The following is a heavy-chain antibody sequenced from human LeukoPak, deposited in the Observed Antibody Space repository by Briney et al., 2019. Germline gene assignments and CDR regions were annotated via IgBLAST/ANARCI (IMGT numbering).Heavy chain of an antibody. J-gene: IGHJ5*02. Sequence: GRSLRLSCAASGFTFSSYAMHWVRQAPGKGLEWVAVISYDGSNKYYADSVKGRFTISRDNSKNTLYLQMNSLRAEDTAVYYCARSYYYDSSARGGNWFDPWGQGTLVTVSS. V-gene: IGHV3-30-3*01. D-gene: IGHD3-22*01. CDR1: GFTFSSYA. CDR3: ARSYYYDSSARGGNWFDP. CDR2: ISYDGSNK.